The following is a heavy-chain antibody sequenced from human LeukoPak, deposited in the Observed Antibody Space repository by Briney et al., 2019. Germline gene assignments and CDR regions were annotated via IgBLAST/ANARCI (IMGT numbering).Heavy chain of an antibody. CDR1: GFTFSSYS. D-gene: IGHD3-22*01. V-gene: IGHV3-48*02. CDR2: ISSSSSTI. Sequence: GGSLRLSCAASGFTFSSYSMNWVRQAPGKGLEWVSYISSSSSTIYYADSVKGRFTISRDHAKNSLYLQMNSLRDEDTAVYYCARSFGYYYDSSGQFDYWGQGTLVTVSS. J-gene: IGHJ4*02. CDR3: ARSFGYYYDSSGQFDY.